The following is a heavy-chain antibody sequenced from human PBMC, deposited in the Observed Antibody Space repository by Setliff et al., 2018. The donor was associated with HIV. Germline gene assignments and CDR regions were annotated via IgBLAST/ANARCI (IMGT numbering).Heavy chain of an antibody. V-gene: IGHV4-59*11. CDR1: GGSISSHY. D-gene: IGHD2-21*02. CDR3: ARGGAFCGRDSCYYLDY. J-gene: IGHJ4*02. CDR2: IYYSGSA. Sequence: SETLSLTCTVSGGSISSHYWIWIRQHPGKGLEWIGYIYYSGSATYNPSLKSQASISVDTSRNEFSLKLSSVTAADTAVYFCARGGAFCGRDSCYYLDYWGQGNPVTVSS.